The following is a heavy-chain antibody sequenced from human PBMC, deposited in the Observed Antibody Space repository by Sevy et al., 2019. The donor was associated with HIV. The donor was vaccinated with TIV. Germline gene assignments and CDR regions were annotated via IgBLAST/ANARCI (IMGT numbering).Heavy chain of an antibody. J-gene: IGHJ5*02. V-gene: IGHV3-30*04. CDR2: LSYDGSNN. D-gene: IGHD6-19*01. CDR1: GFTFGNYA. Sequence: GESLKISCAASGFTFGNYAMHWVRQAPGKGLEWVGFLSYDGSNNYYADSVKGRFTISRDNSKNTLYLQMNSLRAEDTAVYYCARDLGQEQWLVRGNWFDPWGQGTLVTVSS. CDR3: ARDLGQEQWLVRGNWFDP.